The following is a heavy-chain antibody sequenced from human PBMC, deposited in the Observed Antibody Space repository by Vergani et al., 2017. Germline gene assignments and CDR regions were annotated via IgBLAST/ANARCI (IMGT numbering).Heavy chain of an antibody. J-gene: IGHJ4*02. CDR3: ARGGVFSGDPFDY. V-gene: IGHV3-30-3*01. D-gene: IGHD7-27*01. CDR2: ISYDGSNK. CDR1: GFTFSSYA. Sequence: QVQLVESGGGVVQPGRSLRLSCAASGFTFSSYAMHWVRQAPGKGLGWVAVISYDGSNKYYADSVKGRFTISRDNSKNTLYLQMNSLRAEDTAVYYCARGGVFSGDPFDYWGQGTLVTVSS.